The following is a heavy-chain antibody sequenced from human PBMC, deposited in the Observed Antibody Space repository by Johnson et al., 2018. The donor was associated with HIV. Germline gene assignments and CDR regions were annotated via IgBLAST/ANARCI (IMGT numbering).Heavy chain of an antibody. CDR3: AAGDSSREYAFDI. Sequence: VQLVESGGGLVQPGGSLRLSCEASGFTFSDHYMDWVRQAPGKGLEWVGRSRNKANTYTTEYAVSVKGRFTISRDNSNNTLYLQMNSLRAKDTAVYYCAAGDSSREYAFDIGSQGTMVTVSS. CDR1: GFTFSDHY. J-gene: IGHJ3*02. V-gene: IGHV3-72*01. D-gene: IGHD6-13*01. CDR2: SRNKANTYTT.